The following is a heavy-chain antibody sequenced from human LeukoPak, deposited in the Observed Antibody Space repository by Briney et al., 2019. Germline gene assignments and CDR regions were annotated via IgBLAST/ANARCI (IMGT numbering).Heavy chain of an antibody. Sequence: SETLSLTCTVSGGSISSGDYYWSWIRQPPGKGLEWIGYIYYSGSTCYNPSLKSRVTISVDTSKNQFSLKLSSVTAADTAVYYCARDLRTPSSSNAFDIWGQGTMVTVSS. D-gene: IGHD6-6*01. V-gene: IGHV4-30-4*08. CDR3: ARDLRTPSSSNAFDI. CDR1: GGSISSGDYY. CDR2: IYYSGST. J-gene: IGHJ3*02.